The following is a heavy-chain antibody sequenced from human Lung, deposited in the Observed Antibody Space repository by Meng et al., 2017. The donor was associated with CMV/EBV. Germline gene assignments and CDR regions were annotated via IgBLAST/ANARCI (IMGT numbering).Heavy chain of an antibody. CDR1: GFTFSSYD. CDR3: ARVWGKGSGYDFDL. D-gene: IGHD5-12*01. J-gene: IGHJ4*02. Sequence: ESXKISXAASGFTFSSYDMSWVRQAPGKGLEWVSSISTGGRDLYYADSVKGRFTISRDNAKNSLYLQMNSLRAEDTAVYFCARVWGKGSGYDFDLWGQGSXVTGAS. CDR2: ISTGGRDL. V-gene: IGHV3-21*01.